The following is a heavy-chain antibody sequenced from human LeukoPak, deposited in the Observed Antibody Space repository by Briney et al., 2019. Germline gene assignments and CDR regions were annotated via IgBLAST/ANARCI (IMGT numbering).Heavy chain of an antibody. CDR3: ARHGPSRYSSDWDPDY. J-gene: IGHJ4*02. V-gene: IGHV4-39*01. D-gene: IGHD6-19*01. Sequence: PSETLSLTCTVSGGSISSSSYYWGWIRQPPGKGLEWIGSIYYSGSTYYNPSLKSRVTISVDTSKNQFSLKLSSVTAADTAVYYCARHGPSRYSSDWDPDYWGQGTLVTVPS. CDR1: GGSISSSSYY. CDR2: IYYSGST.